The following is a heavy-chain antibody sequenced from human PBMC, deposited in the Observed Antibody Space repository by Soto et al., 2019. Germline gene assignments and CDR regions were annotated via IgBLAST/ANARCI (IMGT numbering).Heavy chain of an antibody. Sequence: QVQLVESGGGVVQPGRSLRLSCAASGFTFSNYAMYWGRQAPGKGLEWVAVISYAGNKKYYADAVKGRFTISRDNSKNTLYLPMNSLRAEDTFVYYWASAGCAGGTCYTLAGLRYGRGVWGHGTTGTVSS. J-gene: IGHJ6*02. CDR3: ASAGCAGGTCYTLAGLRYGRGV. CDR2: ISYAGNKK. V-gene: IGHV3-30-3*01. D-gene: IGHD2-15*01. CDR1: GFTFSNYA.